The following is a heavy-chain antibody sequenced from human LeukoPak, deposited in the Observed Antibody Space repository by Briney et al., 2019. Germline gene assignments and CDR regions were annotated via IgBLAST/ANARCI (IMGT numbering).Heavy chain of an antibody. D-gene: IGHD4-23*01. J-gene: IGHJ6*03. Sequence: ASVKVSCKASGYTFSSYDINWVRQATGQGLEWMGWMNPNSGNTGYAQKFQGRVTMTRDTSMSTVYMELSSLRSEDTAVYYCANMYGRDSGYYYYYYMDVWGKGTTVTVSS. CDR3: ANMYGRDSGYYYYYYMDV. CDR1: GYTFSSYD. CDR2: MNPNSGNT. V-gene: IGHV1-8*01.